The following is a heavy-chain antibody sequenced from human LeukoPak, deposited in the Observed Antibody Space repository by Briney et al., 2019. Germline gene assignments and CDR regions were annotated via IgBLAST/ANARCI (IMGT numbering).Heavy chain of an antibody. J-gene: IGHJ4*02. D-gene: IGHD4-17*01. CDR2: INSDGSST. CDR3: ARGPDPTVTTDADY. V-gene: IGHV3-74*01. Sequence: GGSLRLSCAASGFDFSGSAIHWVRQAPGKGLVWVSRINSDGSSTSYADSVKGRFTISRDNAKNTLYLQMNSLRAEDTAVYYCARGPDPTVTTDADYWGQGTLVTVSS. CDR1: GFDFSGSA.